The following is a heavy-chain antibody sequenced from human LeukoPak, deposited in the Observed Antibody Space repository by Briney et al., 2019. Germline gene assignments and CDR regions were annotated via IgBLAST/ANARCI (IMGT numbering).Heavy chain of an antibody. CDR3: AKDRGYGYSYGDY. J-gene: IGHJ4*02. D-gene: IGHD5-18*01. Sequence: GRSLRLSCAASGFTFSNYGMHWVRQAPGKGLERVAVISYDGSNKYYADSVKGRFTISRDNSKNTLYLQMNSLRAEDTAVYYCAKDRGYGYSYGDYWGQGTLVTVSS. CDR2: ISYDGSNK. V-gene: IGHV3-30*18. CDR1: GFTFSNYG.